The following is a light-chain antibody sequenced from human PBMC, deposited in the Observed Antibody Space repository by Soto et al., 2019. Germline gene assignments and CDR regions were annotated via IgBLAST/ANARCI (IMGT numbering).Light chain of an antibody. CDR3: LLYYGGQLGV. CDR1: TGAVTSSNY. Sequence: QAVVTQEPSLTVSPGGTVTLTCAVYTGAVTSSNYPNWFQQKPGQAPRALIYSTNHKYSWTPARFSGSLLGGKAALTLSGLQPDDEADYSCLLYYGGQLGVFGGGTKLTVL. CDR2: STN. J-gene: IGLJ2*01. V-gene: IGLV7-43*01.